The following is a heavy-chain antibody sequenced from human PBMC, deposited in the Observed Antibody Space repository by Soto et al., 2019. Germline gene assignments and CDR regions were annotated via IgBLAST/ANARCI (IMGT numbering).Heavy chain of an antibody. CDR1: GYTFTSYY. Sequence: VKVSCKASGYTFTSYYMHWVRQAPGQGLEWMGIINPSGGSTSYAQKFQGRVTMTRDTSTSTVYMELSSLRSEDTAVYYCARAESTEPYYYYYMDVWGKGTTVTVS. CDR3: ARAESTEPYYYYYMDV. CDR2: INPSGGST. D-gene: IGHD3-10*01. V-gene: IGHV1-46*03. J-gene: IGHJ6*03.